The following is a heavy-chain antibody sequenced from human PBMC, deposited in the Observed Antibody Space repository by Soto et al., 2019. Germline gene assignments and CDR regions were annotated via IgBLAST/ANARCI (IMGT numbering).Heavy chain of an antibody. J-gene: IGHJ3*02. Sequence: GTSVKLSCKASGYTFTSYDINWVRQATGQGLEWMGWMNPNSGNTGYAQKFQGRVTMTRNTSISTAYMELSSLRSEDTAVYYCARGIAVAGYDAFDIWGQGTMVTVSS. CDR3: ARGIAVAGYDAFDI. D-gene: IGHD6-19*01. V-gene: IGHV1-8*01. CDR1: GYTFTSYD. CDR2: MNPNSGNT.